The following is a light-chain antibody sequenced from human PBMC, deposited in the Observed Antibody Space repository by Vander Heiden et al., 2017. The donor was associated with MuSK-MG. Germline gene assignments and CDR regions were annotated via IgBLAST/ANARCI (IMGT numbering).Light chain of an antibody. V-gene: IGLV1-40*01. CDR3: QSYDTSLSGRVV. J-gene: IGLJ2*01. CDR1: SSNSGAGYG. CDR2: DNN. Sequence: QSVLTQPPSVSGAPGQRVPISCTGSSSNSGAGYGVHWYQQLPGTTPKLLIYDNNNRPSGVPDRISGSKSGTSASLAITGLQAEDEADYYCQSYDTSLSGRVVFGGGTKLTVL.